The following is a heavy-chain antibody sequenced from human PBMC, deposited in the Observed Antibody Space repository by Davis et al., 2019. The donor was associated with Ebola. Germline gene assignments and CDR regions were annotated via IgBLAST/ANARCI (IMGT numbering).Heavy chain of an antibody. CDR3: AREAPGSGLLDY. CDR2: IRSKAYGGTT. D-gene: IGHD3-10*01. J-gene: IGHJ4*02. CDR1: GFTFGAYA. Sequence: GGSLRLSCSVSGFTFGAYAMSWFRQAPGKGLEWVGFIRSKAYGGTTEYAASVKGRFTISRDDSKSIAYLQMNSLKTEDTAVYYCAREAPGSGLLDYWGQGTLVTVSS. V-gene: IGHV3-49*03.